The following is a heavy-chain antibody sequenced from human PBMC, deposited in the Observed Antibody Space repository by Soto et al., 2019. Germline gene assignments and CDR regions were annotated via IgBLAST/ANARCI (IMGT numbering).Heavy chain of an antibody. D-gene: IGHD3-22*01. J-gene: IGHJ6*02. CDR1: GFTFSSFH. CDR3: ARVVVVIPPGYYYAMDV. Sequence: GGSLRLSCAASGFTFSSFHMNWVRQAPGRGLEWVAYITSSSDTIYYSDSVKGRFTISRDNGKNSLFLQMNSLRNEDTAVYYCARVVVVIPPGYYYAMDVWGQGTTVTVSS. CDR2: ITSSSDTI. V-gene: IGHV3-48*02.